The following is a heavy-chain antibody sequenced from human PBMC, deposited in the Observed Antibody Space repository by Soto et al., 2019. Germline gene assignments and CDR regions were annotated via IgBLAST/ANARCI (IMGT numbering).Heavy chain of an antibody. V-gene: IGHV3-49*03. D-gene: IGHD2-21*01. CDR1: GFTFGDYA. CDR3: TSQPYCGGECDYYFDY. J-gene: IGHJ4*02. Sequence: GGSLRLSCTASGFTFGDYAMSWFRQAPGKGLEWVGFIRSKAYGGTTEYAASVKGRFTISRDDSKSIAHLQMNSLKTADNAVYYCTSQPYCGGECDYYFDYWGQGTLVTVSS. CDR2: IRSKAYGGTT.